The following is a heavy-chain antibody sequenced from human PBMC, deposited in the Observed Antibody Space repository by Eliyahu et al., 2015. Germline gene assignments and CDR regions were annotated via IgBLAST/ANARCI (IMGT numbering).Heavy chain of an antibody. CDR3: RAWILNDVSDI. J-gene: IGHJ3*02. Sequence: EVKLVESGGGLVQPGGSLSLSCAASGFAVSSNFMNWVPQGPGKGLEWISFADSRGTTYYADSVKGRFTISRDDSQNMVYLQMNSLTAEDTAVYYCRAWILNDVSDIWGQGRKVIVSS. V-gene: IGHV3-66*01. D-gene: IGHD3-3*01. CDR2: ADSRGTT. CDR1: GFAVSSNF.